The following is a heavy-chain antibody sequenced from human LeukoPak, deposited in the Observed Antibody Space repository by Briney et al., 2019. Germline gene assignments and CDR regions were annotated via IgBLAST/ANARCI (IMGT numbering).Heavy chain of an antibody. CDR3: ARDQVFCSSTSCYNYYFDY. J-gene: IGHJ4*02. Sequence: GGSLRLSCAASGFTFSSYWMHWVRQAPGKGLVWVSRINSDGSSTSYADSVKGRFTISRDNAKNTLYLQMNSLRAEDTAVYYCARDQVFCSSTSCYNYYFDYWGQGTLVTVSS. CDR1: GFTFSSYW. CDR2: INSDGSST. D-gene: IGHD2-2*02. V-gene: IGHV3-74*01.